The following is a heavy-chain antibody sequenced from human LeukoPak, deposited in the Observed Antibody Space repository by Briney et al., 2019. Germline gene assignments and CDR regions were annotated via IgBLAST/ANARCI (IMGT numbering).Heavy chain of an antibody. CDR3: AKELYSSSLAPNDY. D-gene: IGHD6-13*01. V-gene: IGHV3-30*04. CDR2: ISYDGSNK. CDR1: GFTFSSYS. J-gene: IGHJ4*02. Sequence: GGSLRLSCAASGFTFSSYSMHWVRQAPGKGLEWVAVISYDGSNKYYADSVRGRFTISRDNSKNTLYLQMNSLRAEDTAVYYCAKELYSSSLAPNDYWGQGTLVTVSS.